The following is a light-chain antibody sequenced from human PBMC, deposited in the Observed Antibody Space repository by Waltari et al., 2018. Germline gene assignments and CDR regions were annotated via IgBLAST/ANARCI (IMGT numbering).Light chain of an antibody. CDR2: EVN. J-gene: IGLJ2*01. V-gene: IGLV2-8*01. CDR1: ASDVGGYNY. Sequence: QSALTQPPSASGSPGQSVTIPCTGTASDVGGYNYVSWYQHHPGKAPKLLIFEVNKRPSGVPDRFSGSRSGNTASLTVSGLQAKDEADYYCSSYAGSKTIFGGGTKLTVL. CDR3: SSYAGSKTI.